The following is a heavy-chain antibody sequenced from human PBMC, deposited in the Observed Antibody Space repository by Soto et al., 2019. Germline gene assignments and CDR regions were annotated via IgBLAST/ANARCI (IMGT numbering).Heavy chain of an antibody. CDR1: GFTFSSYA. D-gene: IGHD3-22*01. Sequence: PGGSLRLSCAASGFTFSSYAMSWVRQAPGKGLEWVSAISVSGGGTYYADSVKGRFTFSRDNSKKTLYLQMNSLRAEDTAVYYCARHDNSGYIQYYFDYWGQGTRVTVSS. V-gene: IGHV3-23*01. CDR2: ISVSGGGT. CDR3: ARHDNSGYIQYYFDY. J-gene: IGHJ4*02.